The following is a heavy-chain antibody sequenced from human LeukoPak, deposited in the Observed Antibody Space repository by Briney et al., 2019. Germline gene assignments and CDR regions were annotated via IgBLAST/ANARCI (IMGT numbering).Heavy chain of an antibody. CDR2: ISGSGRGGST. CDR3: AKSGSGSYS. J-gene: IGHJ5*02. D-gene: IGHD1-26*01. CDR1: GFTVSSNY. V-gene: IGHV3-23*01. Sequence: GGSLRLSCAVSGFTVSSNYMSWVRQAPGKGLEWVSAISGSGRGGSTYYADSVKGRFTISRDNSKNTVFLQMNSLRAEDTAIYYCAKSGSGSYSWGQGTLVTVSS.